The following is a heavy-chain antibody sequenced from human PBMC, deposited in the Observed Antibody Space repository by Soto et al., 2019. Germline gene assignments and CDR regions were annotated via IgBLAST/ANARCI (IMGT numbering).Heavy chain of an antibody. CDR1: GFTFSDHY. D-gene: IGHD4-17*01. J-gene: IGHJ6*02. Sequence: EVQLVESGGGLVQPGGSLRLSCAASGFTFSDHYMDWVRQAPGKGLEWVGRTRNKANSHTTEYAASVKGRFTISRDDSKNSLYLQMNSLKTEDTAVYHCTSVGTVTHYGLDVWGQGTTVTVSS. CDR2: TRNKANSHTT. CDR3: TSVGTVTHYGLDV. V-gene: IGHV3-72*01.